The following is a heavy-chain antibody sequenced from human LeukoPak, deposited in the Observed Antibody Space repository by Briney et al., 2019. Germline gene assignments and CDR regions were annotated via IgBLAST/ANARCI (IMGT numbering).Heavy chain of an antibody. CDR3: ARGGRHYDILTGYYDRGIWFDP. J-gene: IGHJ5*02. D-gene: IGHD3-9*01. Sequence: GASVKVSCKSSGYTFTIYGISWVRQPPGQGLEWMGWICAYNGNTNYAQKLQGRVTMTTDTSTSTAYMELRSLRSDDTEVYYCARGGRHYDILTGYYDRGIWFDPWGQGTLVTVSS. CDR1: GYTFTIYG. V-gene: IGHV1-18*01. CDR2: ICAYNGNT.